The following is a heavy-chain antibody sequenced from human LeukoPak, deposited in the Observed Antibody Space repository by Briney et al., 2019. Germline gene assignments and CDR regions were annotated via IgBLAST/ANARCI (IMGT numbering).Heavy chain of an antibody. J-gene: IGHJ3*01. CDR3: ARDGAYSASNF. D-gene: IGHD6-13*01. CDR1: GYTFSDHY. Sequence: GGSLRLSCAASGYTFSDHYIDWVRQAPGKGLEWISCVSNSGSTTYYADSVKGRFTISRDNVKNSLYLQMNSLRVEDTAVYYCARDGAYSASNFWGQGTMVAVSS. CDR2: VSNSGSTT. V-gene: IGHV3-11*01.